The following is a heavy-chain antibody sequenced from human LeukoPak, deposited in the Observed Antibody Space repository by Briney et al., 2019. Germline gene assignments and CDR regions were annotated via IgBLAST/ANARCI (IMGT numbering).Heavy chain of an antibody. CDR3: ARDLIYYYGSGSYSRLDY. J-gene: IGHJ4*02. CDR2: IKSKTDGGTT. CDR1: GITLSNAW. Sequence: GGSLRLSCAASGITLSNAWMSWVRQAPGKGLEWVGRIKSKTDGGTTDYAAPVKGRFTVSRDDSKNTLYLQMSSLKTEDTAVYYCARDLIYYYGSGSYSRLDYWGQGTLVTVSS. D-gene: IGHD3-10*01. V-gene: IGHV3-15*01.